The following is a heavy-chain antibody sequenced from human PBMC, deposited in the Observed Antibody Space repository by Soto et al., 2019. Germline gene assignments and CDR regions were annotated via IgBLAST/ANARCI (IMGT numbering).Heavy chain of an antibody. Sequence: SETLSLTCAVYGGSFNSYFWNWVRQPPGKGLEWIGEVTPSGGSNYNPSLKSRVTISKDTSKNQSSLKVTSVTAADTAVYYCTTSGSRWPDAFDIWAQGAMVTVSS. CDR2: VTPSGGS. D-gene: IGHD2-15*01. CDR3: TTSGSRWPDAFDI. J-gene: IGHJ3*02. CDR1: GGSFNSYF. V-gene: IGHV4-34*01.